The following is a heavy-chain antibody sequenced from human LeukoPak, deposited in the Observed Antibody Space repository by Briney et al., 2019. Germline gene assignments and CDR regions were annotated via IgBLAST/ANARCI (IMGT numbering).Heavy chain of an antibody. Sequence: GGSLRLSCAASGFTFSNYSMNWVRQAPGKGLEWVSSISSNGIYIYYADSVKGRFTISRDNAKNSLYLQMNSLRAEDTAVYYCAKFGGLETGYWGQGTLVTVSS. J-gene: IGHJ4*02. CDR2: ISSNGIYI. D-gene: IGHD3-10*01. CDR1: GFTFSNYS. CDR3: AKFGGLETGY. V-gene: IGHV3-21*04.